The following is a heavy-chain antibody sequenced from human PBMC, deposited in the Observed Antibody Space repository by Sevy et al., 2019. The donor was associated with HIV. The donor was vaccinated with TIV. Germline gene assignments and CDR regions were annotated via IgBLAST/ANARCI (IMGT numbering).Heavy chain of an antibody. CDR2: ISGSGGST. CDR3: AKGDSTFYGMDV. J-gene: IGHJ6*02. D-gene: IGHD6-13*01. CDR1: GFTFSTYT. Sequence: GGSLRLSCAASGFTFSTYTMNWVRQAPGKGLERVSAISGSGGSTYYADSVKGRFTVSRDKSKNTLYLQMNNLRAEDTAVYDCAKGDSTFYGMDVWGQGTTVTVSS. V-gene: IGHV3-23*01.